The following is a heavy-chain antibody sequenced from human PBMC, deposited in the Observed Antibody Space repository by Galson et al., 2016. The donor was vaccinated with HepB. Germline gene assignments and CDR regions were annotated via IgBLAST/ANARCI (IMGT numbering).Heavy chain of an antibody. CDR2: IVPILGMS. J-gene: IGHJ6*02. Sequence: SVKVSCKASGGTFSSYAFSWVRQAPGQGLEWMGRIVPILGMSNYAQKFQGRVTITSDKSTSTVYMELSSLRSADTAVYYCARDAVAVAGTLHFYFYGMDVWGQGTTVTVSS. D-gene: IGHD6-19*01. V-gene: IGHV1-69*04. CDR1: GGTFSSYA. CDR3: ARDAVAVAGTLHFYFYGMDV.